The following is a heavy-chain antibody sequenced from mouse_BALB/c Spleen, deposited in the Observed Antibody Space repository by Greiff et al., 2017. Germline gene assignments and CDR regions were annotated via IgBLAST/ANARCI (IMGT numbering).Heavy chain of an antibody. CDR3: AIRRDYAMDY. V-gene: IGHV1-7*01. CDR1: GYTFTSYW. Sequence: VHLVESGAELAKPGASVKMSCKASGYTFTSYWMHWVKQRPGQGLEWIGYINPSTGYTEYNQKFKDKATLTADKSSSTAYMQLSSLTSEDSAVYYCAIRRDYAMDYWGQGTSVTVSS. J-gene: IGHJ4*01. CDR2: INPSTGYT. D-gene: IGHD2-12*01.